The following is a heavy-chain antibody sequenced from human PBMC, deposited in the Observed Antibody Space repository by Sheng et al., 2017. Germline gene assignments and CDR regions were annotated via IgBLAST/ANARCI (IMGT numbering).Heavy chain of an antibody. CDR2: VNHSGST. V-gene: IGHV4-34*01. Sequence: QVQLQQWGAGLLKPSETLSLTCAVYGGSFSGYYWSWIRQPPREGAWSGLGKVNHSGSTNYNPSLKSRVTISVDTSKNQFSLKLSSVTAADTAVYYCARGLEQPSVYYYYGMDVWGQGTTVTVSS. CDR1: GGSFSGYY. D-gene: IGHD6-13*01. J-gene: IGHJ6*02. CDR3: ARGLEQPSVYYYYGMDV.